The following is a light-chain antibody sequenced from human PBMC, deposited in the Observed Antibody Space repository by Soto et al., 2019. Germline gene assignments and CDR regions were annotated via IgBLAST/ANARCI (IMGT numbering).Light chain of an antibody. V-gene: IGLV2-23*01. CDR2: EGR. CDR3: CSYASSSTLV. J-gene: IGLJ2*01. CDR1: SGDVTSYNL. Sequence: QSALTQPASVSGSSGQSITISCTGTSGDVTSYNLVSWYQQNPGKAPKLIIYEGRKRPSGVSNRFSGSKSGNTASLTIFGLQAEDEADYYCCSYASSSTLVFGGGTKVTVL.